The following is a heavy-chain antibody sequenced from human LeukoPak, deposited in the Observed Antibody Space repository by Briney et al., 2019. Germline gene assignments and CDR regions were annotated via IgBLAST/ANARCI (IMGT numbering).Heavy chain of an antibody. J-gene: IGHJ4*02. V-gene: IGHV3-73*01. CDR2: ITGTHAT. D-gene: IGHD2-2*02. CDR3: TREGCGPTRCYTTDD. CDR1: GFTFSASP. Sequence: PGGSLRLSCAASGFTFSASPMHWVRQASGKGLEWAGRITGTHATAYSATSEGRFTISRNDSKYKTHQQMNSMQTEDTTVFYCTREGCGPTRCYTTDDWGQGTLVTASS.